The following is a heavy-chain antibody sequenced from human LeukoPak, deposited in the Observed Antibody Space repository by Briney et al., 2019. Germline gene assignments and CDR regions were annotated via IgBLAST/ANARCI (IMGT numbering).Heavy chain of an antibody. V-gene: IGHV1-58*01. D-gene: IGHD2-8*02. CDR2: IVVGSGNT. J-gene: IGHJ3*02. CDR3: AAVPNANAWYWDDAFDI. CDR1: GFTLTTSA. Sequence: TSVKVSCKASGFTLTTSAVQWVRQARGQRLEWIGRIVVGSGNTDHAQKFQGRLTITRDISTSTAYMELSSPTSDDTAVYYCAAVPNANAWYWDDAFDIWGQGTMVTVSS.